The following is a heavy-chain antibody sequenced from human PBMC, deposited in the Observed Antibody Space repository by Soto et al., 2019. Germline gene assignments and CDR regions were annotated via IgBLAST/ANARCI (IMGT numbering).Heavy chain of an antibody. CDR1: GGSISSGGYY. J-gene: IGHJ6*02. D-gene: IGHD3-3*01. CDR3: ARDRLRANYAFWSGPSLGYGMDV. Sequence: TLSLTCTVSGGSISSGGYYWSWIRQHPGKGLEWIGYIYYSGSTYYNPSLMSRVTISVDTSKNQFSLKLSSVTAADTAVYYCARDRLRANYAFWSGPSLGYGMDVWGQGTTVTV. V-gene: IGHV4-31*03. CDR2: IYYSGST.